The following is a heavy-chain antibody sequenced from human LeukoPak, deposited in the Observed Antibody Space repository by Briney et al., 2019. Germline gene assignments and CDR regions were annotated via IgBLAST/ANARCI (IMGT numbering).Heavy chain of an antibody. CDR1: GFTFSDYY. V-gene: IGHV3-11*04. CDR2: ISSSGSTI. Sequence: GGSLRLSCAASGFTFSDYYMSWIRQAPGKGLEWVSYISSSGSTIYDADSVKGRFTISRDNAKNSLYPQMNSLRAEDTAVYYCARGGPDPDRGYSGYDLGYFDYWGQGTLVTVSS. J-gene: IGHJ4*02. D-gene: IGHD5-12*01. CDR3: ARGGPDPDRGYSGYDLGYFDY.